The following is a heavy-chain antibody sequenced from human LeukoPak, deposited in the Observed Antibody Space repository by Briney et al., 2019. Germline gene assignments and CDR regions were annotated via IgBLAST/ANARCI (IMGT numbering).Heavy chain of an antibody. D-gene: IGHD2-15*01. CDR2: ITRSSHYL. CDR3: ARDYCSGLSCYATLFDY. J-gene: IGHJ4*02. Sequence: KPGGSLRLSCAASGFTFSTYSMHRVRQSPGKGLEWVSSITRSSHYLYYADSLKGRFTISRDDAKNSLYLQLDSLRAEDTAVYYCARDYCSGLSCYATLFDYWGQGTLVTVSS. CDR1: GFTFSTYS. V-gene: IGHV3-21*01.